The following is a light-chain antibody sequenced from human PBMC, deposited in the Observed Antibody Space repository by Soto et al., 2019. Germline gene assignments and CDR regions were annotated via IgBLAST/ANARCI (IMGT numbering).Light chain of an antibody. CDR2: GAS. CDR1: QSVSSSS. Sequence: EIVLTPSPGTLSLSPVARATLSCRASQSVSSSSLAWYQQKPGQAPRLLIYGASSRATGIPDRFSGSGSGTDFTLTISRLEPEDFAVYYCQQYGSSWTFGQGTKVDIK. CDR3: QQYGSSWT. J-gene: IGKJ1*01. V-gene: IGKV3-20*01.